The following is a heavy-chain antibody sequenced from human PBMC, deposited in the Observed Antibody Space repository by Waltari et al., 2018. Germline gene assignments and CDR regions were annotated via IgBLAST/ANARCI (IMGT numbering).Heavy chain of an antibody. D-gene: IGHD3-10*01. Sequence: QVTLKESGPALVKPTQTLTLTCTFSGFSLSTSGMRVSWIRQPPGKALEWLARIDWDDDKFYSTSLKTRLTISKDTSKNQVVLTMTNMDPVDTATYYCARDPMRFREPLFDYWGQGTLVTVSS. CDR1: GFSLSTSGMR. CDR2: IDWDDDK. CDR3: ARDPMRFREPLFDY. J-gene: IGHJ4*02. V-gene: IGHV2-70*04.